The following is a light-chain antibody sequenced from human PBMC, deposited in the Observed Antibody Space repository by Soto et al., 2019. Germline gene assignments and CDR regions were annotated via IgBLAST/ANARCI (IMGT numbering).Light chain of an antibody. CDR2: EVT. Sequence: QSALAQPASVSASPGQSITISCTGTDSDVGSHNLVSWYQLHPGKAPKLMIYEVTKRPSGVTNRFSGSKSGNTASLTIAGLQAEDEADYYCCSYAVSNTYLFGNGTKFTV. J-gene: IGLJ1*01. CDR1: DSDVGSHNL. V-gene: IGLV2-23*02. CDR3: CSYAVSNTYL.